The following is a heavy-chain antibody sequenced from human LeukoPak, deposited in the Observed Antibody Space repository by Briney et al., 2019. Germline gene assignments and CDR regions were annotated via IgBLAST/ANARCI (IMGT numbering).Heavy chain of an antibody. CDR3: ARVELYASAWYGSIDY. V-gene: IGHV3-30*03. CDR2: ISYDGNPK. J-gene: IGHJ4*02. D-gene: IGHD6-19*01. Sequence: GGALRLSCAASGFTFSSYGMRWGRQAPGKGLDWVAVISYDGNPKSSAGSVSGRLPISIDNSQSTLYLQIDSLRTEDTAVYYCARVELYASAWYGSIDYWGQGTLVAVSS. CDR1: GFTFSSYG.